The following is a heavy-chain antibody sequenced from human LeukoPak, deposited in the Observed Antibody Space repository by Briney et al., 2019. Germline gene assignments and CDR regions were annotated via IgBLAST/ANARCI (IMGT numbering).Heavy chain of an antibody. CDR3: ARDANVDAFDF. V-gene: IGHV4-59*01. J-gene: IGHJ3*01. Sequence: PSETLSLTCTVSGGSISGYQWGWIRQPPGKGLEWIGYIYYSGSSNYSPSLKSRVTMSVDTSKNQFSLKLSSVTAADTAVYYCARDANVDAFDFWGQGTMVTVSS. D-gene: IGHD2-8*01. CDR2: IYYSGSS. CDR1: GGSISGYQ.